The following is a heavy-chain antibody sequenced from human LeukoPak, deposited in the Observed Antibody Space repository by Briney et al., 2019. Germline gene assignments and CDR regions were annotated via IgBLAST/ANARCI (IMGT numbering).Heavy chain of an antibody. CDR3: ARGFWSGYLHNYYMDV. CDR2: IIPLFGTA. Sequence: GASVKVSCEASGGIFSSYGIGWVREDRGQGLEWVGGIIPLFGTAGYAQKFQGRVTITADESTSTAYMELRSLRSEDTAVYYCARGFWSGYLHNYYMDVWGKGTTVIVSS. CDR1: GGIFSSYG. V-gene: IGHV1-69*13. D-gene: IGHD3-3*01. J-gene: IGHJ6*03.